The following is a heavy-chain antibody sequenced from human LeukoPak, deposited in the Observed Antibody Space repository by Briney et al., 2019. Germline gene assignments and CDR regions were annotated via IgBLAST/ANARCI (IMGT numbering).Heavy chain of an antibody. J-gene: IGHJ6*02. D-gene: IGHD1-26*01. Sequence: GGSLRLSCAASGFTFSSYGMHWVRQAPGKGLEWVAVISYDGSNKYYADSVKGRFTISRDNSKNTLYLQMNSLRAEDTAVYYCAKDLSGSYYNYGMDVWDQGTTVTVSS. CDR3: AKDLSGSYYNYGMDV. V-gene: IGHV3-30*18. CDR1: GFTFSSYG. CDR2: ISYDGSNK.